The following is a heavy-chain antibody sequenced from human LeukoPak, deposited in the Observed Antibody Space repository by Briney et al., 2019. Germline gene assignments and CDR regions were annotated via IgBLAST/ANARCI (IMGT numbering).Heavy chain of an antibody. Sequence: SVKVSCKASGGTFSRHSMSWVRQAPGQGLEWMGGIIPMVGTVNYAQKFQGRVTITADESTSTAYMELSSLRSEDTAVYYCAEDRDGYNTALGHWGQGTLVTVSS. CDR2: IIPMVGTV. V-gene: IGHV1-69*13. J-gene: IGHJ4*02. CDR3: AEDRDGYNTALGH. CDR1: GGTFSRHS. D-gene: IGHD5-24*01.